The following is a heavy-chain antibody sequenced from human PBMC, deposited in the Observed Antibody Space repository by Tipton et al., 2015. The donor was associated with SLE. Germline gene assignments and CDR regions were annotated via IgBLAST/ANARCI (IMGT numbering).Heavy chain of an antibody. J-gene: IGHJ5*02. D-gene: IGHD2-2*01. V-gene: IGHV4-34*01. Sequence: TLSLTCAVYGGSFRDYYWSWIRQRPGKGLEWIGGINHNGDTNNNPSLKSRVTMSADTSSKQFSLNLKYVTAADTALYYCARQDPGYCTSSSCYVGWFDPWGQGTLVIVSS. CDR2: INHNGDT. CDR3: ARQDPGYCTSSSCYVGWFDP. CDR1: GGSFRDYY.